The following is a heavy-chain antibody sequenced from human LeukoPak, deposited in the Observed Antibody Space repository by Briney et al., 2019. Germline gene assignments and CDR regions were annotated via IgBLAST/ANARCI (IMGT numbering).Heavy chain of an antibody. D-gene: IGHD3-22*01. V-gene: IGHV3-30*04. CDR2: ISYDGSNK. J-gene: IGHJ4*02. CDR1: GFTFSSYA. Sequence: GGSLRLSCAASGFTFSSYAMHWVRQAPGKGLEWVAVISYDGSNKYYADSVKGRFTISRDNSKNTLYLQMNSLRAEDTAVYYCARGDRNVGFYYYDSSGSFDYWAREPWSPSPQ. CDR3: ARGDRNVGFYYYDSSGSFDY.